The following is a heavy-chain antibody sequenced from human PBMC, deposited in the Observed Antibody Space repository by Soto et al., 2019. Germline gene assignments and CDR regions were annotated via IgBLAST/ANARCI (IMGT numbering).Heavy chain of an antibody. CDR3: ARTAAGLWQYYYYGMDV. D-gene: IGHD6-13*01. J-gene: IGHJ6*02. V-gene: IGHV1-8*01. Sequence: ASVKVSCKASGYTFTSYDINWVRQATGQGLEWMGWMNPNSGNTGYAQKFQGRVTMTRNISISTAYMELSSLRSEDTAVYYCARTAAGLWQYYYYGMDVWGQGTTVTVSS. CDR2: MNPNSGNT. CDR1: GYTFTSYD.